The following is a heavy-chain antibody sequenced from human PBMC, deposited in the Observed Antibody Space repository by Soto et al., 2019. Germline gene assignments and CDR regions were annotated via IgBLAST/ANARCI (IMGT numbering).Heavy chain of an antibody. CDR3: ARAGALGYSYGYFDY. CDR1: GFPFSSYS. D-gene: IGHD5-18*01. V-gene: IGHV3-21*01. Sequence: GGSLRLSCAASGFPFSSYSMNWVRQAPGKGLEWVSSISSSSSYIYYADSVKGRFTISRDNAKNSLYLQMNSLRAEDTAVYYCARAGALGYSYGYFDYWGQGTLVTVSS. CDR2: ISSSSSYI. J-gene: IGHJ4*02.